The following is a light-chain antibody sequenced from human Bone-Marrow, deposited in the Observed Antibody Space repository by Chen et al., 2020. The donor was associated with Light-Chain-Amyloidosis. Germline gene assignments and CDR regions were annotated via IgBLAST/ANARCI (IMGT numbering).Light chain of an antibody. CDR3: SSYTITNTLV. V-gene: IGLV2-14*01. Sequence: QSALTQPASVSGSPGQAITISCTGTSSDVGGDNHVSWYQQHPDKAPKLMIYEVTNRPSWVPDRFSGSKSANTASLTISGLQTEDEADYFCSSYTITNTLVFGSGTRFTVL. CDR1: SSDVGGDNH. J-gene: IGLJ1*01. CDR2: EVT.